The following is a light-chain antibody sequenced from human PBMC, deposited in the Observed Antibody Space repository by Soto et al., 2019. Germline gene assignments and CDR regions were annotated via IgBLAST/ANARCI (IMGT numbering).Light chain of an antibody. CDR1: SSNIGSNH. CDR2: RSD. CDR3: SARDDILSGVV. Sequence: QSVLTQPPSASGTPGQRVTICCSGSSSNIGSNHVYWYQQFPGMAPKLLMYRSDQRPTGVPDRFSGSKSGTSASLAISGLRSDDEADYYCSARDDILSGVVFGGGTKLTVL. V-gene: IGLV1-47*01. J-gene: IGLJ2*01.